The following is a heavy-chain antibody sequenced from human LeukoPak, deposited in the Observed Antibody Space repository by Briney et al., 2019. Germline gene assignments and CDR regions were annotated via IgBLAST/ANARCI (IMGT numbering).Heavy chain of an antibody. J-gene: IGHJ4*02. CDR2: ISGSGGST. D-gene: IGHD3-9*01. Sequence: PGGSLRLSCAASGFTLSSYAMSWVRQAPGKGLEWVSAISGSGGSTYYADSVKGRFTISRDYSKNTLYLQLNSLRAEDTAVYYCAKVDWSTFDYWGQGTLVTVSS. V-gene: IGHV3-23*01. CDR1: GFTLSSYA. CDR3: AKVDWSTFDY.